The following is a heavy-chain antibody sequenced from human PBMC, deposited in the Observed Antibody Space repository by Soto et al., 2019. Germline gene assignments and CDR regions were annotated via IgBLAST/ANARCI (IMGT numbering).Heavy chain of an antibody. CDR3: ATTKAPDCSGGSCSLSVFDY. D-gene: IGHD2-15*01. CDR2: IIPIFGTA. CDR1: GGTFSSYA. Sequence: SVKVSCKASGGTFSSYAISWVRQAPGQGLEWMGGIIPIFGTANYAQKFQGRVTITADESTSTAYMELSTLRSEDTAVYYCATTKAPDCSGGSCSLSVFDYWGQGTLVTVSS. J-gene: IGHJ4*02. V-gene: IGHV1-69*13.